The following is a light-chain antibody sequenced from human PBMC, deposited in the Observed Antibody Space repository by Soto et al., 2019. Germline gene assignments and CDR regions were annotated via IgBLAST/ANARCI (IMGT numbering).Light chain of an antibody. CDR1: SSDVGGYNY. V-gene: IGLV2-14*01. J-gene: IGLJ2*01. Sequence: QSALTQPASVSGSPGQSITISCTGTSSDVGGYNYVSWYQQHPGKAPKLMIYDVSNRPSGVSNRFSGSKSGNTASLTISGLQAEDEADYYCSSYTSRSTVVFCGGTKLTVL. CDR2: DVS. CDR3: SSYTSRSTVV.